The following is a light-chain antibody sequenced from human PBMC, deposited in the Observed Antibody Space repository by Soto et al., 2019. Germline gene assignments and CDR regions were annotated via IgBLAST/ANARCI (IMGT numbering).Light chain of an antibody. Sequence: ENMLKQSPATLLLSPGETATLSCRASQSVSSYLAWYQQKPGQAPRLLIYDASNRATGIPDRFSGSGSGTDFTLTINSLEPEDFAVYFCQQRRQWPLTFGGGTKVDIK. CDR1: QSVSSY. V-gene: IGKV3-11*01. J-gene: IGKJ4*01. CDR2: DAS. CDR3: QQRRQWPLT.